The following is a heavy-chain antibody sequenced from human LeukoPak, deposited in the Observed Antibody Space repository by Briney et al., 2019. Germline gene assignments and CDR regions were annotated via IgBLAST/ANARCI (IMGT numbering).Heavy chain of an antibody. CDR1: GFNFNSYA. CDR2: ISPSGTDT. CDR3: AKRGGYETMSAFDY. D-gene: IGHD3-10*02. J-gene: IGHJ4*02. Sequence: GGSLRLSCAASGFNFNSYAMSWVRQAPGKGLECVSAISPSGTDTYYADSVKGRLTISRNNSNNTLYLQLSSLRAEDSAVYYCAKRGGYETMSAFDYWGQGTLVTVSS. V-gene: IGHV3-23*01.